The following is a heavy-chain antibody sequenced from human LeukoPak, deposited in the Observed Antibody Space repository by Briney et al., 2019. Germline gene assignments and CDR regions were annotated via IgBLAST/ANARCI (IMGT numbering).Heavy chain of an antibody. D-gene: IGHD6-13*01. CDR1: GFTFSSYG. CDR2: ISYDGSNK. CDR3: AKDRIAAAGTLNY. Sequence: PGGSLRLSCAASGFTFSSYGMHWVRQAPGKGLEWVAVISYDGSNKYYADSVKGRFTISRDNSKNTRYLQMNSLRAEDTAVYYCAKDRIAAAGTLNYWGQGTLVTVSS. V-gene: IGHV3-30*18. J-gene: IGHJ4*02.